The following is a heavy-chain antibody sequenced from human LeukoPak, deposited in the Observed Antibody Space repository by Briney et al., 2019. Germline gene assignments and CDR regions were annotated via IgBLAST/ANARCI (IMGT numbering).Heavy chain of an antibody. CDR3: ARDNYYDSSGYPGY. V-gene: IGHV3-11*04. D-gene: IGHD3-22*01. CDR2: ISSSGSTI. CDR1: GFTFSDYY. Sequence: GGSLRLSCAASGFTFSDYYMSWIRQAPGKGLEWVSYISSSGSTIYYADSVKGRFTIPRDNAKNSLYLQMNSLRAEDTAVYYCARDNYYDSSGYPGYWGQGTLVTVSS. J-gene: IGHJ4*02.